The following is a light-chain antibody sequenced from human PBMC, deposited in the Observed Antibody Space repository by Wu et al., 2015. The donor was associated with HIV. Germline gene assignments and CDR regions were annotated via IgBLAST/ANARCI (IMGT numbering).Light chain of an antibody. Sequence: QLTQSPPSLSASVGDRITITCRASQDINNYLAWYQQNPGKAPKLLMYGPSTLQSGVPSRFSGSRSGTDFTLTISSLQPEDIGTYYCHQFYVHPRSFGQGTKVEI. CDR2: GPS. V-gene: IGKV1-9*01. CDR3: HQFYVHPRS. J-gene: IGKJ2*03. CDR1: QDINNY.